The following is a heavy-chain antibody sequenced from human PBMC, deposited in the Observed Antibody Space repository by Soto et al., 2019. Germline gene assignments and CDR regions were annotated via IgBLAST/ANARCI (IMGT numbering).Heavy chain of an antibody. V-gene: IGHV3-74*01. D-gene: IGHD3-10*01. CDR3: TRGPRPISTGTGAY. CDR1: GFIFKMYW. CDR2: IYNDGSYT. J-gene: IGHJ4*02. Sequence: GGSLRLSCAASGFIFKMYWMHWVRQTPGKGLVWISRIYNDGSYTDYADSVRGRFTISRDNVNDTLYLQMNNLRAEDSGLYYCTRGPRPISTGTGAYWGQGTQVTAPQ.